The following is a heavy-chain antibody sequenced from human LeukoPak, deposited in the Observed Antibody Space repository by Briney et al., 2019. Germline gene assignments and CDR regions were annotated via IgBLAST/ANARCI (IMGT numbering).Heavy chain of an antibody. Sequence: PGGTLRLSCAASGFTFSTYGMSWVRQAPGKGLVWVSRINSDGSSTSYADSVKGRFTISRDNAKNSLYLQMDSLRAEDTAFYYCGKASSGYYSAILHWGQGALVTVSS. CDR2: INSDGSST. CDR1: GFTFSTYG. V-gene: IGHV3-74*01. J-gene: IGHJ4*02. D-gene: IGHD3-22*01. CDR3: GKASSGYYSAILH.